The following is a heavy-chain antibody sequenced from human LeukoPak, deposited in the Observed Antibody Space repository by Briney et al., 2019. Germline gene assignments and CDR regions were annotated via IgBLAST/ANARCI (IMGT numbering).Heavy chain of an antibody. Sequence: SQTLSLTCTVSGGSISSGSYYWSWIRQPAGTGLEWIGRIYTNENTNYNPSLRSRVTMSVDTSKNQFSLKLSSVTAADTAVYYCARAAAAAGGQYFDYWGQGTLVAVSS. V-gene: IGHV4-61*02. J-gene: IGHJ4*02. CDR2: IYTNENT. CDR1: GGSISSGSYY. CDR3: ARAAAAAGGQYFDY. D-gene: IGHD6-13*01.